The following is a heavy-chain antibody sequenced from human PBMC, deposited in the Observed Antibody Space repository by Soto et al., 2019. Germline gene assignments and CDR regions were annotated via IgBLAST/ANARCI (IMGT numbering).Heavy chain of an antibody. D-gene: IGHD6-13*01. V-gene: IGHV3-30*03. CDR3: ARDLHGRYSSSWFGHLDF. J-gene: IGHJ4*02. Sequence: QVLLVESGGGVVQPGRSLRLSCEASGFTFKSFGFHWVRQAPGKGLEWVAVVSDDGHYKSYADSVKGRFTISRDNSKNTVYVEMSSLRPEDTAIYYCARDLHGRYSSSWFGHLDFWGQGTLVTVSS. CDR1: GFTFKSFG. CDR2: VSDDGHYK.